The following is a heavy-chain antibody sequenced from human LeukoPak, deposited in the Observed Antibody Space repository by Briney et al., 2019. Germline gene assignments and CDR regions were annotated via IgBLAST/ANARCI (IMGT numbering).Heavy chain of an antibody. V-gene: IGHV3-15*01. CDR1: GFNFNYAW. CDR3: TTLVGAPTY. Sequence: PGGSLRLSCAASGFNFNYAWMTWVRQAPGKGLEWVGRIKSETDGGAKDYAAPVKGRFSISRDDSKSILYLEMTSLKTEDTAVYYCTTLVGAPTYRGQGTLVTVSS. D-gene: IGHD1-26*01. CDR2: IKSETDGGAK. J-gene: IGHJ4*02.